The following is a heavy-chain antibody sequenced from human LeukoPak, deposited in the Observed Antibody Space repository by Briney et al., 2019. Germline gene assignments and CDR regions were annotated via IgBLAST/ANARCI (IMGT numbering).Heavy chain of an antibody. CDR2: SSGSGGST. V-gene: IGHV3-23*01. Sequence: GGSLRLSCAASGFTFSSYAMSWVRQAPGKRLERVSASSGSGGSTYYAASVKGRITISGDTSKTPLYLKMNRLTADDTALYFCARAGLYRGWYAVDFWGHGALVSVSS. J-gene: IGHJ4*01. CDR1: GFTFSSYA. D-gene: IGHD6-19*01. CDR3: ARAGLYRGWYAVDF.